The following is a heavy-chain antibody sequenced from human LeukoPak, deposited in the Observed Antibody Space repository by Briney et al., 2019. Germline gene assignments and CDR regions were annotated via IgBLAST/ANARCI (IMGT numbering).Heavy chain of an antibody. D-gene: IGHD1-26*01. CDR2: INHSGST. J-gene: IGHJ4*02. V-gene: IGHV4-34*09. Sequence: PSQTLSLTCGVSGASVSSIGYYWSWIRQPPGKGLEWIGEINHSGSTNYNPSLKSRVTISVDTSKNQFSLKLSSVTAADTAVYYCARDVVGATHYFDYWGQGTLVTVSS. CDR1: GASVSSIGYY. CDR3: ARDVVGATHYFDY.